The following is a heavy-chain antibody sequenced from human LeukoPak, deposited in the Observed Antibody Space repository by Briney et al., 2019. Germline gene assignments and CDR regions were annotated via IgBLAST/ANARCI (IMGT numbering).Heavy chain of an antibody. CDR3: ARGVRLLWFGELFFGDWFDP. CDR2: MFYSGNT. Sequence: SETLSLTCAVSGGSISSGSYSWSWIRQPPGKGLEWIGYMFYSGNTYYNPSLKSLVTISVDTSKNQFSLKLSSVTAADTAVYYCARGVRLLWFGELFFGDWFDPWGQGTLVTVSS. V-gene: IGHV4-30-4*07. J-gene: IGHJ5*02. CDR1: GGSISSGSYS. D-gene: IGHD3-10*01.